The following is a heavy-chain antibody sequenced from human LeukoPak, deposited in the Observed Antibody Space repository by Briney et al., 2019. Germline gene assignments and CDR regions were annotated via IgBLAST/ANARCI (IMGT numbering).Heavy chain of an antibody. D-gene: IGHD3-22*01. CDR1: GFTFSDYY. J-gene: IGHJ1*01. CDR3: ARVWRYYDSSGYYSEYFQH. CDR2: ISSSGSTI. V-gene: IGHV3-11*04. Sequence: GGSLRLSCAASGFTFSDYYMSWIRQAPGKGLEWVSYISSSGSTIYYADSVKGRFTISRDNAKNSLYLQMNSLRAEDTAVHYCARVWRYYDSSGYYSEYFQHWGQGTLVTVSS.